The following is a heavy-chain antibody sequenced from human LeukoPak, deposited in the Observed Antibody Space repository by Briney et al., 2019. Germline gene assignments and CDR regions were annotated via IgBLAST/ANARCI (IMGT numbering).Heavy chain of an antibody. D-gene: IGHD4-23*01. V-gene: IGHV3-74*01. CDR2: INSDGSST. CDR3: ARGPIIRGVTPSDY. CDR1: GFTFSSYW. Sequence: GGSLRLSCAASGFTFSSYWMHWVRQAPGKGLVWVSRINSDGSSTNYADSVKGRFTISRDNARNTLYPQMNSLRVEDTAVYYCARGPIIRGVTPSDYWGQGTLVTVSS. J-gene: IGHJ4*02.